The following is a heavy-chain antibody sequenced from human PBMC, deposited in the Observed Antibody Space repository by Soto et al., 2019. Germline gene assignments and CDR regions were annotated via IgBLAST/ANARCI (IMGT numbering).Heavy chain of an antibody. Sequence: SETLSLTCAVYGESFSGYHWSWIRQPPGKGLEWIGEINHSGNTNYNPSLKSRVTISVDTSKNQFSLKLSSVTAADTAVYYCARERNSEQRGLVYWGQGTLVTVS. CDR2: INHSGNT. CDR3: ARERNSEQRGLVY. D-gene: IGHD6-25*01. J-gene: IGHJ4*02. V-gene: IGHV4-34*01. CDR1: GESFSGYH.